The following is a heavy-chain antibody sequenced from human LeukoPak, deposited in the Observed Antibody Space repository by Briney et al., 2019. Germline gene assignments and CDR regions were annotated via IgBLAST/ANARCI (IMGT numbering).Heavy chain of an antibody. CDR1: GFTFSSYW. Sequence: PGGSLRLSCAASGFTFSSYWMSWVRQAPGKGLEWVANIKQDGSEKYYVDSVKGRFTISRDNAKNSLYLQMNSLRAEDTAVYYCARYSGSYRYYYYGMDVWGQGTTVTVSS. CDR2: IKQDGSEK. D-gene: IGHD1-26*01. CDR3: ARYSGSYRYYYYGMDV. J-gene: IGHJ6*02. V-gene: IGHV3-7*01.